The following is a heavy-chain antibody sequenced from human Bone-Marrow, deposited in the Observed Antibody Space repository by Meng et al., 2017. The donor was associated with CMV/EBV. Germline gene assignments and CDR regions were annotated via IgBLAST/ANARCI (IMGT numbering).Heavy chain of an antibody. J-gene: IGHJ4*02. D-gene: IGHD2-2*02. CDR2: IIPILGIA. Sequence: SVKVSCKASGCTFSSYAISWVRQAPGQGLEWMGGIIPILGIANYAQKFQGRVTITADKSTSTAYMELSSLSSEDMAVYYCARVGLGYCSSTSCYTFDYWGQGTLVTVSS. CDR1: GCTFSSYA. V-gene: IGHV1-69*10. CDR3: ARVGLGYCSSTSCYTFDY.